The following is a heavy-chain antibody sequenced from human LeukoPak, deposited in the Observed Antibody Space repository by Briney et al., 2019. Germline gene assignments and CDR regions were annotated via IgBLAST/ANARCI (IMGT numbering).Heavy chain of an antibody. Sequence: SETLSLTCTVSGGSISSSSYYWGWIRQPPGKGLEWIGSIYYSGSTYYNPSLKSRVTISVDTSKNQFSLKLSSVTAADTAVYYCARGLGQWLVLHAFDIWGQGTMVTVSS. J-gene: IGHJ3*02. CDR2: IYYSGST. V-gene: IGHV4-39*07. CDR3: ARGLGQWLVLHAFDI. CDR1: GGSISSSSYY. D-gene: IGHD6-19*01.